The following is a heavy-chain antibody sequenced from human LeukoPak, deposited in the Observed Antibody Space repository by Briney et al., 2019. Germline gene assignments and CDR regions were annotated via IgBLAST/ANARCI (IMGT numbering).Heavy chain of an antibody. CDR1: GGSISSSSYY. CDR2: IYYSGST. Sequence: KSSETLSLTCTVSGGSISSSSYYWGWIRQPPGKGLEWIGSIYYSGSTYYNPSLKSRVTISVDTSKNQFSLKLSSVTAADTAVYYCARFTKDSSSSSGYYFDYWGQGTLVTVSS. V-gene: IGHV4-39*07. D-gene: IGHD6-13*01. J-gene: IGHJ4*02. CDR3: ARFTKDSSSSSGYYFDY.